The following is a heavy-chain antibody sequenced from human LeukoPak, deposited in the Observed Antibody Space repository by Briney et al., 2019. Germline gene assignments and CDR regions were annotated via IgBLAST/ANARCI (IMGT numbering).Heavy chain of an antibody. CDR3: ASGYSGYDLVGRAFDI. J-gene: IGHJ3*02. CDR2: IYHCGTT. Sequence: PSETLSLTCAVSGVSISSGGYSWSWIRQPPGTGLEWIGYIYHCGTTYYNPSLKSRVTISVDRSKNQFSLKLSSVTAADTAVYYCASGYSGYDLVGRAFDIWGQGTMVTVSS. V-gene: IGHV4-30-2*01. CDR1: GVSISSGGYS. D-gene: IGHD5-12*01.